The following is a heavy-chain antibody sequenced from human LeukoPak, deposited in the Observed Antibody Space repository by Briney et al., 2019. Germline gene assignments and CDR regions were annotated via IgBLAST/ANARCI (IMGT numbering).Heavy chain of an antibody. D-gene: IGHD3-22*01. Sequence: GGSLRLSCAASGFTFSNAWMSWVRQAPRKGLEWVGRIKSKTDGGTTDYAAPVKGRFTMSRDDSKNTLYLQMNSLKTEDRAVYYCTTASEDSSGYYYYYNYMDVWGKGTTVTVSS. CDR1: GFTFSNAW. V-gene: IGHV3-15*01. CDR3: TTASEDSSGYYYYYNYMDV. J-gene: IGHJ6*03. CDR2: IKSKTDGGTT.